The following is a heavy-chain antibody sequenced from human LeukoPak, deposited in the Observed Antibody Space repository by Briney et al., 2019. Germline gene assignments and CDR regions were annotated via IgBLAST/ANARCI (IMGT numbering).Heavy chain of an antibody. CDR2: IYYSGST. V-gene: IGHV4-59*01. D-gene: IGHD4-17*01. J-gene: IGHJ4*02. Sequence: SETLSLTCTVSGGSISSYYWSWIRQPPGKGLEWIGYIYYSGSTNYNPSLKSRVTISVDTSKNQFSLKLSSVTAADTAVYYCARDRYGDYSDYWGQGILVTVSS. CDR1: GGSISSYY. CDR3: ARDRYGDYSDY.